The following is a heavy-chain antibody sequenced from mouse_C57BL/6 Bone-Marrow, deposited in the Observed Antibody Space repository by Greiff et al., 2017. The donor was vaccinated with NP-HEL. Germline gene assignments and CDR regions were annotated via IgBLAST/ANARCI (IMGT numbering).Heavy chain of an antibody. Sequence: VKLQQPGAELVKPGASVKLSCKASGYTFTSYWMHWVKQRPGQGLEWIGMIHPNSGRTNYNEKFKSKATLTVDKSSSTAYMQLSSLTSEDSAVYYCARSLGYFDVWGTGTTVTVSS. J-gene: IGHJ1*03. CDR2: IHPNSGRT. CDR3: ARSLGYFDV. V-gene: IGHV1-64*01. CDR1: GYTFTSYW. D-gene: IGHD6-2*01.